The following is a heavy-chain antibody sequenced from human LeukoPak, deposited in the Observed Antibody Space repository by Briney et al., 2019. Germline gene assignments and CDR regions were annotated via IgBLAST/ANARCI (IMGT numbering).Heavy chain of an antibody. CDR1: GGSISSGSYY. CDR3: ARVYDSSGYYYFDY. D-gene: IGHD3-22*01. J-gene: IGHJ4*02. Sequence: SETLSLTCTVSGGSISSGSYYWSWIRQPAGKGLEWIGRIYTSGSTNYNPSLKSRVTISVDTSKSQFSLKLSSVTAAGTAVYYCARVYDSSGYYYFDYWGQGTLVTVSS. CDR2: IYTSGST. V-gene: IGHV4-61*02.